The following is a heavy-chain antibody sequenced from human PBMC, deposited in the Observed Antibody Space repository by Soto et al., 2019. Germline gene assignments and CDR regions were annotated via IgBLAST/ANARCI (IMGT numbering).Heavy chain of an antibody. CDR2: IIPIFGTA. D-gene: IGHD6-6*01. CDR1: GGTFSSYA. J-gene: IGHJ4*02. V-gene: IGHV1-69*13. CDR3: ARVGSEYSSSLAYFDD. Sequence: ASVKVSCKASGGTFSSYAISWVRQAPGQGLEWMGGIIPIFGTANYAQKFQGRVTITADESTSTAYMELSSLRSEDTAVYYCARVGSEYSSSLAYFDDWAQGTLVTVSS.